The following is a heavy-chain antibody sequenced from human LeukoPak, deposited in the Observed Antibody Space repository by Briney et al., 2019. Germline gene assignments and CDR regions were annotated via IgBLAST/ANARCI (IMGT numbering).Heavy chain of an antibody. J-gene: IGHJ4*02. D-gene: IGHD3-9*01. V-gene: IGHV1-69*13. CDR1: GGTFSSYA. CDR3: ARSYYDILTGYYNY. CDR2: IVPIFGTA. Sequence: ASVKVSCKASGGTFSSYAISWVRQAPGQGLEWMGGIVPIFGTANYAQKFQGRVTITADESTSTAYMELSSLRSEDTAVYYCARSYYDILTGYYNYWGQGTLVTVSS.